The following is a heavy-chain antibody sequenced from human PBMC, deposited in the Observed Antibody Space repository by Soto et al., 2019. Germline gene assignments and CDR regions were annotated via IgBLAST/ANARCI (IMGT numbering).Heavy chain of an antibody. D-gene: IGHD3-22*01. V-gene: IGHV1-8*01. J-gene: IGHJ4*02. Sequence: QVQLVQSGAEVKKPGASVKVSCKASGYTFTSYDINWVRQATGQGLEWMGWMNPNSGNTGYAQKFQGRVTMTRNTXXSTAYMELSSLRSEDTAVYYCATLNYYDSSGYYFDWGQGTLVTVSS. CDR2: MNPNSGNT. CDR3: ATLNYYDSSGYYFD. CDR1: GYTFTSYD.